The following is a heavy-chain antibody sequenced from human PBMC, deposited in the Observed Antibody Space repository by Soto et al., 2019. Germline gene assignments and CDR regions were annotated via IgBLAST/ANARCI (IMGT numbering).Heavy chain of an antibody. Sequence: QVQLQESGPGLVKPSQTLSLTCTVSGGSISSGGYYWSWIRQHPGKGLEWIGYIYYSGSTYYNPYLKIGVTITVDTSKNQSSMKLSSVTAADTAVYYCAGERQHLPYNCFDPWGQGTLVTVSS. V-gene: IGHV4-31*03. CDR1: GGSISSGGYY. CDR2: IYYSGST. CDR3: AGERQHLPYNCFDP. J-gene: IGHJ5*02. D-gene: IGHD6-13*01.